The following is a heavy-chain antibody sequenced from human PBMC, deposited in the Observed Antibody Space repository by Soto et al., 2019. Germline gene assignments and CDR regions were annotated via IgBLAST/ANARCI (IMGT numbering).Heavy chain of an antibody. Sequence: KPSETLSLTCTVSGGSISSGGYYWSWIRQHPGKGLEWIGYIYYSGSTYYNPSLKSRVTISVDTSKNQFSLKLSSVTAADTAVYYCARGTYYDFWSGYYSYNWFDPWGQGTLVTVSS. V-gene: IGHV4-31*03. CDR1: GGSISSGGYY. CDR2: IYYSGST. CDR3: ARGTYYDFWSGYYSYNWFDP. J-gene: IGHJ5*02. D-gene: IGHD3-3*01.